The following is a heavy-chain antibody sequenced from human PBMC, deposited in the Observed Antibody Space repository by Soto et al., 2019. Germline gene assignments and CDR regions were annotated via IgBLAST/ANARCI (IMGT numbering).Heavy chain of an antibody. D-gene: IGHD2-2*01. V-gene: IGHV4-30-2*01. Sequence: PSETLSLTCAVSGGSISSGGYPWSWIRQPPGKGLEWIGYIYHSGSTYYNSSPKSRVTISVGRSKNQFSLKLSSVTAADTAVYYCARVPTPWGQGTLVTVSS. CDR1: GGSISSGGYP. CDR3: ARVPTP. J-gene: IGHJ5*02. CDR2: IYHSGST.